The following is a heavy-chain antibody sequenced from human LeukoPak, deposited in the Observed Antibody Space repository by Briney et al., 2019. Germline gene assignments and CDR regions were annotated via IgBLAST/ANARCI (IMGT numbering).Heavy chain of an antibody. Sequence: SQTLSLTCAVSGVSISSGGYSWSWIRQPPGKGLEWIGYIYHSGSTYYNPSLRSRVTISVDRSKNQFSLKLSSVTAADTAVYYCARDSNYYGMDVWGQGTTVTVSS. CDR2: IYHSGST. V-gene: IGHV4-30-2*01. J-gene: IGHJ6*02. CDR1: GVSISSGGYS. CDR3: ARDSNYYGMDV.